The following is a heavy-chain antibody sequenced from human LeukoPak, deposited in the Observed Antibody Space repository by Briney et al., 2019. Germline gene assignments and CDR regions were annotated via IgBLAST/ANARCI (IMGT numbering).Heavy chain of an antibody. J-gene: IGHJ5*02. CDR3: ARSGYYYVMKGFDP. Sequence: PSETLSLTCAVYGGSFSGYYWSWIRQPPGEGLEWIGEINHSGSTNHNPSLKSRVTISVDTSKNQFSLKLSSVTAADTAVYYCARSGYYYVMKGFDPWGQGTLVTVSS. CDR2: INHSGST. CDR1: GGSFSGYY. V-gene: IGHV4-34*01. D-gene: IGHD3-22*01.